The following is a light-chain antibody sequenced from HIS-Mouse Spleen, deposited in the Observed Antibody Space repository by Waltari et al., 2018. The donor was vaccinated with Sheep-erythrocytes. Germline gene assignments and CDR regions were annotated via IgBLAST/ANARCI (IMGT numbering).Light chain of an antibody. CDR3: CSYAGSSTPWV. J-gene: IGLJ3*02. V-gene: IGLV2-23*01. Sequence: QSALTQPASVSGSPGQSITISCTGTSSDVGGYTLVSWYPQHPGKAPKPLIYEGIKRPSGVSNRFAGSKSGNPAYLTISGLQAEDEADYYCCSYAGSSTPWVFGGGTKLTVL. CDR2: EGI. CDR1: SSDVGGYTL.